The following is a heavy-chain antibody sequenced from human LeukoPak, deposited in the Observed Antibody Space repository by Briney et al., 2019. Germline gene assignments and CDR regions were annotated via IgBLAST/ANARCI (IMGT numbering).Heavy chain of an antibody. Sequence: PSETLSLTCTVSGGSISSYYWSWIRQPPGKGLEWLGYIYYSGSTNYNPSLKSRVTISVDTSKNQFSLKLSSVTAADTAVYYCARVAVGYRDTPNIDYWGQGTLVTVSS. J-gene: IGHJ4*02. V-gene: IGHV4-59*01. D-gene: IGHD5-18*01. CDR1: GGSISSYY. CDR3: ARVAVGYRDTPNIDY. CDR2: IYYSGST.